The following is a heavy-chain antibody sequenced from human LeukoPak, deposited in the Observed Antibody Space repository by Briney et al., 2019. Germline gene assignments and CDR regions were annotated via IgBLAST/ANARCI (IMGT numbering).Heavy chain of an antibody. J-gene: IGHJ4*02. D-gene: IGHD1-26*01. V-gene: IGHV3-30*02. CDR2: IRYDGSNK. CDR1: GFTFSSYG. CDR3: AKGFGSYYSSGVYMAY. Sequence: GGSLRLSCAASGFTFSSYGMHWVRQAPGKGLEWVASIRYDGSNKYYADSVKGRFTISRDNSKKTLYLQMKSLRAEDTAVYYCAKGFGSYYSSGVYMAYWGQGTLVTVSS.